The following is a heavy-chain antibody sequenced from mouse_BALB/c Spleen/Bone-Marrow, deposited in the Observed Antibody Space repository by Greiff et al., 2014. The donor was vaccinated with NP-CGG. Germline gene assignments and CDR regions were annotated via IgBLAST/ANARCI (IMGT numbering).Heavy chain of an antibody. J-gene: IGHJ3*01. Sequence: QVQLQQSGAELVKPGASVKLSCKASGYTFTSYWRHWGKQRPGQGLEGIGEINPSNGRADYNEKFRSKATLTVDRSSSTAYMQLSSLTSEDSAVYYCARAGGYDGFAYWGQGTLVTVSA. CDR1: GYTFTSYW. CDR3: ARAGGYDGFAY. CDR2: INPSNGRA. D-gene: IGHD2-2*01. V-gene: IGHV1S81*02.